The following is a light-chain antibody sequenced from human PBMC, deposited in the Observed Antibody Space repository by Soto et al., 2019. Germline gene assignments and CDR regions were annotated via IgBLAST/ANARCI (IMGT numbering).Light chain of an antibody. CDR3: QQYTNWPRGT. J-gene: IGKJ4*01. CDR1: QRVSNN. CDR2: GAS. Sequence: EIVMTQAPATLSVSPGERATLSCRASQRVSNNLAWYQQKPGQAPRLLIYGASTRATGLPARFSGSGSGTEFTLTISSLQSEDFADYYCQQYTNWPRGTFGGGTKVEIK. V-gene: IGKV3-15*01.